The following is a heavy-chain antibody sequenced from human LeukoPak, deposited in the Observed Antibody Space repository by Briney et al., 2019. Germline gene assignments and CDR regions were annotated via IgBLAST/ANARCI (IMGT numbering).Heavy chain of an antibody. D-gene: IGHD3-22*01. Sequence: GGSLRLSCAASGFTFSSYAMSWVRQAPGKGLEWVSAISGSGGSTYYADSVKGRFTISRDNAKNSLYLQMNSLRAEDTAVYYCARQNIDYYDSSGYYSRRRQPNWFDPWGQGTLVTVSS. J-gene: IGHJ5*02. V-gene: IGHV3-23*01. CDR1: GFTFSSYA. CDR3: ARQNIDYYDSSGYYSRRRQPNWFDP. CDR2: ISGSGGST.